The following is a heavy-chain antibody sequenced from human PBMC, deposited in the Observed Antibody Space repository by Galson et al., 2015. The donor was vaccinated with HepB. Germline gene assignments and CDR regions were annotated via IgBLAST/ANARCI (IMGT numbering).Heavy chain of an antibody. CDR1: GFTFSNYG. J-gene: IGHJ4*02. Sequence: SLRLSCAASGFTFSNYGMHWVRQAPGKGLDWVAVIWNDGSNKYYADSVKGRFTISRDNSKNTLYLQMNGLRTEDTAVYCCARESSGGDHWGQGTLVTVSS. CDR2: IWNDGSNK. D-gene: IGHD3-10*01. CDR3: ARESSGGDH. V-gene: IGHV3-33*01.